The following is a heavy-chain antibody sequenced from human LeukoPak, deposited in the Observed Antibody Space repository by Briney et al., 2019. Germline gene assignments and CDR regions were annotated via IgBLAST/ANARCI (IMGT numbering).Heavy chain of an antibody. V-gene: IGHV4-39*01. D-gene: IGHD1-26*01. J-gene: IGHJ4*02. CDR1: GGSISSSSYY. CDR2: IYYSGST. CDR3: ARLGGSYYRYYFDY. Sequence: SETLSLTCTVSGGSISSSSYYWGWIRRPPGKGLEWIGSIYYSGSTYYNPSLKSRVTISVDTSKNQFSLKLSSVTAADTAVYYCARLGGSYYRYYFDYWGQGTLVTVSS.